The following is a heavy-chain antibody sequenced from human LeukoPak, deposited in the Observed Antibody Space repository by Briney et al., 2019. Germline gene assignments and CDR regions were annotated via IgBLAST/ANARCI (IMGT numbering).Heavy chain of an antibody. CDR3: ARGSDFVWGSYRPYFDY. V-gene: IGHV3-21*01. J-gene: IGHJ4*02. D-gene: IGHD3-16*02. Sequence: GGSLRLSCAASGFTFRSYGMHWVRQAPGKGLEWVSSISGSTSYIYYADSVRGRFTISRDNAKNSLYLQMNSLRAEDTAVYYCARGSDFVWGSYRPYFDYWGQGTLVTVSS. CDR2: ISGSTSYI. CDR1: GFTFRSYG.